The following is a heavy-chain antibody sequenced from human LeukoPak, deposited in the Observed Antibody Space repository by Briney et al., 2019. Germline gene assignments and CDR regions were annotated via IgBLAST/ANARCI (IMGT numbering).Heavy chain of an antibody. V-gene: IGHV4-59*01. J-gene: IGHJ4*02. CDR3: ARVRGDLHPPDY. Sequence: SETLSLTCTVSGGSISSYYWSWIRQPPGKGLEWIGYIYYSGSTNYNPSLKSRVTISVDTSKNQFSLKLSSVTAADTAVYYCARVRGDLHPPDYWGQGTLVTVSS. CDR2: IYYSGST. CDR1: GGSISSYY.